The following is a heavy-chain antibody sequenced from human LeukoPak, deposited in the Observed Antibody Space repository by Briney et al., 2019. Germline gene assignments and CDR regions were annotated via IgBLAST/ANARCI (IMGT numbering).Heavy chain of an antibody. D-gene: IGHD3-10*01. CDR2: VHYSGST. CDR3: ARQSVWYYGGSADAFDI. Sequence: PSETLSLTCSVSGGSISSSSYFWGWIRQPPGKGLEWIASVHYSGSTYYNPSLKSRVTISVDTSKNQFSLKLSSVTAADTAVYFCARQSVWYYGGSADAFDIWGQGTMVTVSS. J-gene: IGHJ3*02. V-gene: IGHV4-39*01. CDR1: GGSISSSSYF.